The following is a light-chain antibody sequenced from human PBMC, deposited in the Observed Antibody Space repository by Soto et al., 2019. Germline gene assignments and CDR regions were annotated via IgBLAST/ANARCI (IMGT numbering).Light chain of an antibody. Sequence: DIQMTQSPASVSASVGDRVTITCRASQGISNWVAWYQQKPGKAPNLLIYTASTLESGVPSRFSGSGSGTDFTLTISNLQPEDCATYYCQQVHSFPLTCGGGTKVDIK. J-gene: IGKJ4*02. CDR1: QGISNW. V-gene: IGKV1D-12*01. CDR3: QQVHSFPLT. CDR2: TAS.